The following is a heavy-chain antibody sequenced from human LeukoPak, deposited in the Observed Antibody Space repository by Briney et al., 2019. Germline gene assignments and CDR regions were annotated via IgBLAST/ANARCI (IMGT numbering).Heavy chain of an antibody. CDR3: SGAYDSSGGPLDY. V-gene: IGHV3-66*01. J-gene: IGHJ4*02. CDR2: IYSGGST. Sequence: GGSLRLSCAASGFTVSSNYMSWVRQAPGKGLEWVSVIYSGGSTYYADSVKGRFTISRDNSKNTLYLQMNSLRAEDTAVYYCSGAYDSSGGPLDYWGQGTLVTVSS. CDR1: GFTVSSNY. D-gene: IGHD3-22*01.